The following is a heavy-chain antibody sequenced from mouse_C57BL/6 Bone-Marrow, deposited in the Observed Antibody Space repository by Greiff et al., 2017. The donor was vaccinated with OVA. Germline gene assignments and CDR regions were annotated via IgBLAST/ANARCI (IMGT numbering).Heavy chain of an antibody. CDR2: IYPGSGST. CDR3: ARGRIFYYGSSHFDY. CDR1: GYTFTSYW. J-gene: IGHJ2*01. Sequence: VQLQESGAELARPGASVKLSCKASGYTFTSYWITWVKQRPGQGLEWIGDIYPGSGSTNYNEKFKSKATLTVDTSSSTAYMQLSSLTSEDSAVYYCARGRIFYYGSSHFDYWGQGTTLTVSS. V-gene: IGHV1-55*01. D-gene: IGHD1-1*01.